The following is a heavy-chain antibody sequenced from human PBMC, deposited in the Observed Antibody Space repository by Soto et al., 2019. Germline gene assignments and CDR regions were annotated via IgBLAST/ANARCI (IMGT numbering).Heavy chain of an antibody. CDR3: ARGGRWLQLPEY. CDR2: IYRNGST. CDR1: GGSISSNNW. J-gene: IGHJ4*02. Sequence: NPSETLSLTCAVSGGSISSNNWWSWVRQPPGKGLEWIGEIYRNGSTNYNPSLKTRVAISVDKSKNQFSLMLSFVTAADTAFYYCARGGRWLQLPEYWGQGTLVTVSS. V-gene: IGHV4-4*02. D-gene: IGHD5-12*01.